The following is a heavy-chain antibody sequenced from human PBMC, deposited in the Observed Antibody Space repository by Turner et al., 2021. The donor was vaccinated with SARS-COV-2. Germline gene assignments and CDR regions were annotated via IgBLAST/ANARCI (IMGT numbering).Heavy chain of an antibody. CDR1: GFTFSSYP. D-gene: IGHD6-13*01. Sequence: EVQLVESGGGLVQPGRSLRLSCAASGFTFSSYPMHWVRQAPGKGLEDGAAISSHGGSTYYADSVKGRVTISRENSKNTLYLQMSSLRAEDTAVYYGVEGYRAAGDYWGQGTLVTVSS. CDR3: VEGYRAAGDY. V-gene: IGHV3-64D*06. CDR2: ISSHGGST. J-gene: IGHJ4*02.